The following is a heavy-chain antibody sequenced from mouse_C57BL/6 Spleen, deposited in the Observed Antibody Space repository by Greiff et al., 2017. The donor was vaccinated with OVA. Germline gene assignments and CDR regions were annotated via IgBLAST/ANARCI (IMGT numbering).Heavy chain of an antibody. J-gene: IGHJ3*01. CDR3: ARWGPGAY. CDR2: IYPGDGDT. CDR1: GYAFSSSW. V-gene: IGHV1-82*01. Sequence: QVQLKESGPELVKPGASVKISCKASGYAFSSSWMNWVKQRPGKGLEWIGRIYPGDGDTNYNGKFKGKATLTADKSSSTAYMQLSSLTSEDSAVYFCARWGPGAYWGQGTLVTVSA.